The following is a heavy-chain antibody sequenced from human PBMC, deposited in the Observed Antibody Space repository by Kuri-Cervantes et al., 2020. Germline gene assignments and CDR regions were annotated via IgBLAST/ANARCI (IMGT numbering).Heavy chain of an antibody. V-gene: IGHV1-8*01. J-gene: IGHJ5*02. CDR1: GYTFTSYD. CDR2: MSPNSGNT. CDR3: ARGQEYSSSWYGLWGAQGSHNWFDP. D-gene: IGHD6-13*01. Sequence: ASVKVSCKASGYTFTSYDINWVRQATGQGLEWMGWMSPNSGNTGYAQKFQGRVTMTRNTSISTAYMELSSLRSEDTAVYYCARGQEYSSSWYGLWGAQGSHNWFDPWGQGTLVTVSS.